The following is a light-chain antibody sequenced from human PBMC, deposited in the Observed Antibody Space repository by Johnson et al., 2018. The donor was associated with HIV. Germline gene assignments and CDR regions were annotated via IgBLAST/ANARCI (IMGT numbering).Light chain of an antibody. CDR1: SSNIGNKY. CDR2: ENN. Sequence: QSVLTQPPSVSAAPGQKVTISCSGSSSNIGNKYVSWYQQLPGTAPKLLIYENNKRPSGIPDRVSGSKSGTSATLGITGLQTGDEAVYYCGTWDSCLSSYVFGTGTKVTVL. CDR3: GTWDSCLSSYV. V-gene: IGLV1-51*02. J-gene: IGLJ1*01.